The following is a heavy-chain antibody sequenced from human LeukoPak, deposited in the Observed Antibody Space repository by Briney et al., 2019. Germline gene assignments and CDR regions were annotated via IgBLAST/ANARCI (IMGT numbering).Heavy chain of an antibody. Sequence: SSETLSLTCTVSGGSIRGYYWSWIRQPPGKGLEYIGYIYYSGITNYNPSLKSRVTISVDTSKNQFSLKLSSVTAADTAVYYCARRRWFGNSYFDYWGQGTLVTVSS. CDR1: GGSIRGYY. D-gene: IGHD3-10*01. V-gene: IGHV4-59*12. J-gene: IGHJ4*02. CDR2: IYYSGIT. CDR3: ARRRWFGNSYFDY.